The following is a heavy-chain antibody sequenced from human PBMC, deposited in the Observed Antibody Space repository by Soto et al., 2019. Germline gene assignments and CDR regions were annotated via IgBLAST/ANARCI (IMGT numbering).Heavy chain of an antibody. CDR3: ARDLRTTVKGDYYYYGMDV. V-gene: IGHV1-2*04. CDR1: GYTFTGYY. Sequence: ASVKVSCKASGYTFTGYYMHWVRQAPGQGLEWMGWINPNSGGTNYAQKFQGWVTMTRDTSISTAYMELSRLRSDDTAVYYCARDLRTTVKGDYYYYGMDVWGQGTTVTVSS. CDR2: INPNSGGT. D-gene: IGHD4-17*01. J-gene: IGHJ6*02.